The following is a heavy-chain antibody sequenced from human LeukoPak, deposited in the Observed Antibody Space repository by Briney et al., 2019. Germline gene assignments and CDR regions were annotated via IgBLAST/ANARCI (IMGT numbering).Heavy chain of an antibody. CDR2: ITDDEDP. D-gene: IGHD1-1*01. Sequence: PGGSLRLSCVASGFPFRSYAMTWVRQTPGKGLESVSVITDDEDPYYADSVKGSFTISRDNSQNTVFLQMNSLRVEDTAVYYCAKVDYWSPENYFDSWGQGTLVTVSS. V-gene: IGHV3-23*01. J-gene: IGHJ4*02. CDR3: AKVDYWSPENYFDS. CDR1: GFPFRSYA.